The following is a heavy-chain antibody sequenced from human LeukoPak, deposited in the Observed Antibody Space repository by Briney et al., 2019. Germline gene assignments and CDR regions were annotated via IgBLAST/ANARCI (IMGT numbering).Heavy chain of an antibody. D-gene: IGHD6-13*01. CDR2: IYPGDSDT. Sequence: PGESLKLSCKGSGYSFTSYWIGWVRQMPGKGLEWMGVIYPGDSDTIYSPSLEGPLSISADNSISTAYLQWSSLKASDTAIYYCATLVEQLVSGGWFDLWGQGTLVTVSS. CDR1: GYSFTSYW. CDR3: ATLVEQLVSGGWFDL. J-gene: IGHJ5*02. V-gene: IGHV5-51*03.